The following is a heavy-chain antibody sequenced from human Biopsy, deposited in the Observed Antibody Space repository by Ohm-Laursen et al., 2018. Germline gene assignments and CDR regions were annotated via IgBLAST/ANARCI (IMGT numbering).Heavy chain of an antibody. J-gene: IGHJ4*02. CDR1: GDSISSYY. CDR2: IYDRGSTA. Sequence: GTLSLTCTVSGDSISSYYWTWIRQPPGQGLEYIGYIYDRGSTANYNPSLESRVTMSVDMPKNQFSLKPSSVTAADTAIYYCARGMRSSGWPYFDSWGQGTLVTVSS. V-gene: IGHV4-59*01. CDR3: ARGMRSSGWPYFDS. D-gene: IGHD6-19*01.